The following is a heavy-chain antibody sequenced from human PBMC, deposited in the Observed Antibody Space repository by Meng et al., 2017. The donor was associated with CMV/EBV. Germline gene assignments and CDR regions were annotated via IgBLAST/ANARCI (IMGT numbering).Heavy chain of an antibody. CDR3: ARLGLERRGGANYYYYGMDV. CDR2: ISSSGSTI. D-gene: IGHD1-1*01. CDR1: GFTFSDYY. Sequence: GGSLRLSCAASGFTFSDYYMSWIRQAPGKGLEWVSYISSSGSTIYYADSVKGRFTISRDNAKNSLYLQMNSLRAEDTAVYYCARLGLERRGGANYYYYGMDVWGQGTTVTVSS. V-gene: IGHV3-11*04. J-gene: IGHJ6*02.